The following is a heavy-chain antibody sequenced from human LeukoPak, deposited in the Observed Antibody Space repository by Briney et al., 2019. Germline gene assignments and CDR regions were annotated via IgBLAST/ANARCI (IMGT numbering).Heavy chain of an antibody. V-gene: IGHV4-59*01. D-gene: IGHD2-15*01. J-gene: IGHJ6*02. CDR1: GGSISSYY. Sequence: SETLSLTCTVSGGSISSYYWSWIRQPPGKGLEWIGYIYYSGSTNYNPSLKSRVTISVDTSKNQFSLKLSSVTAADTAVYYCAREGGGPYGMDVWGQGTTVTVSS. CDR2: IYYSGST. CDR3: AREGGGPYGMDV.